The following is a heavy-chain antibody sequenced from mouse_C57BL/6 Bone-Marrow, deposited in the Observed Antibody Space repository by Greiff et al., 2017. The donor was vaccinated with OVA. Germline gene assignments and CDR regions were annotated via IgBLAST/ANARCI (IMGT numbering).Heavy chain of an antibody. D-gene: IGHD1-1*01. V-gene: IGHV14-4*01. Sequence: VQLQQSGAELVRPGASVKLSCTASGFNIKDDYMHWVKQRPEQGLEWIGWIDPENGDTEYASKFRGTATISADTSSNTAYLQLSSLTSEDTAVYYCTTRCPYYYGSSYEGYWGQGTTLTVAS. CDR2: IDPENGDT. J-gene: IGHJ2*01. CDR1: GFNIKDDY. CDR3: TTRCPYYYGSSYEGY.